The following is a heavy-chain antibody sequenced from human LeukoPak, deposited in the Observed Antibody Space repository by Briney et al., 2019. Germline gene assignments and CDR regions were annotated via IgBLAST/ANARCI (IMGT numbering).Heavy chain of an antibody. V-gene: IGHV3-9*01. CDR1: GFTFSSYS. CDR2: ISWNSGSI. CDR3: AKGNYYDSSGAVDY. D-gene: IGHD3-22*01. J-gene: IGHJ4*02. Sequence: GGSLRLSCAASGFTFSSYSMNWVRQAPGKGLEWVSGISWNSGSIGYADSVKGRFTISRDNAKNSLYLQMNSLRAEDTALYYCAKGNYYDSSGAVDYWGQGTLVTVSS.